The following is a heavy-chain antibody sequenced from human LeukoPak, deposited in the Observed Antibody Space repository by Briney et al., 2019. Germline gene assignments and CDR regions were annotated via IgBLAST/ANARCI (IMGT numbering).Heavy chain of an antibody. J-gene: IGHJ4*02. V-gene: IGHV4-38-2*01. D-gene: IGHD3-16*02. CDR1: GYSISSGYY. CDR2: IYHSGST. CDR3: ARAIMITFGGVIDFDY. Sequence: TSETLSLTCAVSGYSISSGYYWGWIRQPPGKGLEWIGSIYHSGSTYYNPSLKSRVTISVDTSKNQFSLKLSSVTAADTAVYYCARAIMITFGGVIDFDYWGQGTLVTVSS.